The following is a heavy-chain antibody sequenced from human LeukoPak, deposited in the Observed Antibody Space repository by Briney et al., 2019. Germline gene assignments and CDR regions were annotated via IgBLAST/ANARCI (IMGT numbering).Heavy chain of an antibody. J-gene: IGHJ4*02. CDR1: GGFISSHY. CDR2: IYYSGST. D-gene: IGHD3-9*01. Sequence: SETLSLTCTVSGGFISSHYWSWIRQPPGKGLEWIGYIYYSGSTNYNPSLKSRVTISGDTSKNQFSLKLSSVTAADTAVYYCLLNYDILTGYYTDYWGQGTLVTVSS. V-gene: IGHV4-59*11. CDR3: LLNYDILTGYYTDY.